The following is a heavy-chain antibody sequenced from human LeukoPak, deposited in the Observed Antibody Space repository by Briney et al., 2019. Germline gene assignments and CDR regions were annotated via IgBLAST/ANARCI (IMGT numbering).Heavy chain of an antibody. CDR2: IYYSGST. V-gene: IGHV4-59*12. CDR1: GGSISSYY. Sequence: SETLSLTCTVSGGSISSYYWSWIRQPPGKGLEWIGYIYYSGSTNYNPSLKSRVTISVDTSKNQFSLKLSSVTAADTAVYYCARVPLEVRGVIITGAFDIWGQGTMVTVSS. D-gene: IGHD3-10*01. J-gene: IGHJ3*02. CDR3: ARVPLEVRGVIITGAFDI.